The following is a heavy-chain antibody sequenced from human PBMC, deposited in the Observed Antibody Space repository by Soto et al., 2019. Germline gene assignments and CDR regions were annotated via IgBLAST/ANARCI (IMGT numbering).Heavy chain of an antibody. CDR2: IKEDGSEK. V-gene: IGHV3-7*01. Sequence: LRLSCAASGFTFSTYWMSWVRQAPGQGLEWVANIKEDGSEKYYVDSVEGRFTISRDNAKNSLYLQMASLRAEDTALYYCARGWGYFDSTGFPYLYAMDVWGQGTTVTVSS. J-gene: IGHJ6*02. CDR3: ARGWGYFDSTGFPYLYAMDV. CDR1: GFTFSTYW. D-gene: IGHD3-22*01.